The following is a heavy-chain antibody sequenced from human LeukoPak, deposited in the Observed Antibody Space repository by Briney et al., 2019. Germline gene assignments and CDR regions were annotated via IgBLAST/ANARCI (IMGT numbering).Heavy chain of an antibody. V-gene: IGHV3-23*01. Sequence: GGSLRLSCAASGFTFSSYAMSWVRQAPGKGLEGVSAISGSGGSTYYADSVKGRFTISRDNSKNTLYLQMNSLRAEDTAVYYCAKRELGFGGNWFDPWGQGTLVTVSS. CDR2: ISGSGGST. CDR3: AKRELGFGGNWFDP. CDR1: GFTFSSYA. J-gene: IGHJ5*02. D-gene: IGHD3-10*01.